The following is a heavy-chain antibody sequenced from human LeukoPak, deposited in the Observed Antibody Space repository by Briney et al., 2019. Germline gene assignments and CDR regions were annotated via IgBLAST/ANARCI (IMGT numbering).Heavy chain of an antibody. J-gene: IGHJ4*01. Sequence: SGTLSLTCAVSGGSITSHYLSWIRQPPGKGLEWLWRIYSSGITAYNASFTSRITISVDTFKSQIYLMLKSVTAADTAVYYCVRVGKIWTNGGYFDSWGQGTLVTVSS. V-gene: IGHV4-4*07. CDR2: IYSSGIT. CDR1: GGSITSHY. D-gene: IGHD1/OR15-1a*01. CDR3: VRVGKIWTNGGYFDS.